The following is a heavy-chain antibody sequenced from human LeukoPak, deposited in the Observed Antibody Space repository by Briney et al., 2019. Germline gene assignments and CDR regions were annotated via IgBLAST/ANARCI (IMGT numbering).Heavy chain of an antibody. J-gene: IGHJ4*02. CDR2: INHSGST. D-gene: IGHD3-10*01. CDR1: GGSFSGYY. CDR3: ARGAGAYFDC. Sequence: PSETLSLTCAVYGGSFSGYYWSWIRQPPGKGLEWIGEINHSGSTNYNPSLKSRVTISVDTSKNQFSLKLSSVTAADTAVYYCARGAGAYFDCWGQGTLVTVSS. V-gene: IGHV4-34*01.